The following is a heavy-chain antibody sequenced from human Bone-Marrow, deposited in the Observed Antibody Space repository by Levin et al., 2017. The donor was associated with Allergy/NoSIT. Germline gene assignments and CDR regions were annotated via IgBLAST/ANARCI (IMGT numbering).Heavy chain of an antibody. CDR3: ARGTRIDYFDY. CDR1: GFSFRSYW. CDR2: INSDGSST. Sequence: QTGESLKISCAASGFSFRSYWMHWVRQAPGKGLVWVSRINSDGSSTSYADSVKGRFTISRDNAKNTLYLQMNSLRGEDTAVYYCARGTRIDYFDYWGQGTLVTVSS. D-gene: IGHD2-15*01. J-gene: IGHJ4*02. V-gene: IGHV3-74*01.